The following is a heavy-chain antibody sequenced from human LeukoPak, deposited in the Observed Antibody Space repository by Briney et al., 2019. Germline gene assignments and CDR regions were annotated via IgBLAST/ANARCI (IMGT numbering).Heavy chain of an antibody. CDR2: IYYSGST. V-gene: IGHV4-39*07. D-gene: IGHD3-10*01. Sequence: TTSETLSHTCTVSGGSISSSSYYWGWIRQPPGKGLEWIGSIYYSGSTYYNPSLKSRVTISVDTSKNQFSLKLSSVTAADTAVYYCARGVRYYGSGSYYSTPLFDYWGQGTLVTVSS. CDR3: ARGVRYYGSGSYYSTPLFDY. J-gene: IGHJ4*02. CDR1: GGSISSSSYY.